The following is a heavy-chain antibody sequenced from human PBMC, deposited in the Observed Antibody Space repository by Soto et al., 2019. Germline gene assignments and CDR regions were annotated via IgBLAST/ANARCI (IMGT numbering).Heavy chain of an antibody. CDR1: GGSVSSGSYY. V-gene: IGHV4-61*01. CDR3: ARDLLLSRSRARYGSGYYYGSA. Sequence: KPSETLSLTCTVSGGSVSSGSYYWSWIRQPPGKGLEWIGYIYYSGSTNYNPSLKSRVTISVDTSKNQFSLKLSSVTAADTAVYYCARDLLLSRSRARYGSGYYYGSAWGQGTLVTVSS. D-gene: IGHD3-22*01. J-gene: IGHJ4*02. CDR2: IYYSGST.